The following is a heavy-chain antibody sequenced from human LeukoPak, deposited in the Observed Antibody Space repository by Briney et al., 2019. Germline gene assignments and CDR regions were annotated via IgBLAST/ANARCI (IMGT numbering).Heavy chain of an antibody. Sequence: PSETLSLTCTVSGGSISSYYWSWVRQPPGKGLEWIGYTYYSGSTNYNPSLKSRVTISVDTSTNQFSLKLSSVTAADTAVYYCARVINDFWSGYYLDYWGQGTLVTVSS. CDR1: GGSISSYY. D-gene: IGHD3-3*01. V-gene: IGHV4-59*01. CDR2: TYYSGST. J-gene: IGHJ4*02. CDR3: ARVINDFWSGYYLDY.